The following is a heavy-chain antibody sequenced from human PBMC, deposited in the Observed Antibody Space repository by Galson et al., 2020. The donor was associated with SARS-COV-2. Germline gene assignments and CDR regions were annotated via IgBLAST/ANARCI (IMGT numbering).Heavy chain of an antibody. D-gene: IGHD3-10*01. J-gene: IGHJ6*02. CDR3: ARGATMVRGPYPRDCFYGLDV. CDR1: GFTFSSYD. V-gene: IGHV3-13*01. Sequence: QAGGTLSLSCAASGFTFSSYDMHWVRQAPGKGLEWVSAIGTAVDTYYPGSVKGRFTISRENAKNSLYLQMNSLRAGDTAVYYCARGATMVRGPYPRDCFYGLDVWGQGTMVTVSS. CDR2: IGTAVDT.